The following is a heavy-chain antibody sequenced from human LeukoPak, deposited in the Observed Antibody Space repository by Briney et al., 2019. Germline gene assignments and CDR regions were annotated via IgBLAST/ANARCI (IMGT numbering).Heavy chain of an antibody. J-gene: IGHJ6*02. CDR1: GFTFDDYA. D-gene: IGHD2-2*02. CDR3: ARVNVVVPAAIPSTDRYYYYYGMDV. Sequence: GGSLRLSCAASGFTFDDYAMHWVRQAPGKGLEWVSGISWNSGSIGYADSVKGRFTISRDNAKNSLYLQMNSLRAEDTAVYYCARVNVVVPAAIPSTDRYYYYYGMDVWGQGTTVTVSS. V-gene: IGHV3-9*01. CDR2: ISWNSGSI.